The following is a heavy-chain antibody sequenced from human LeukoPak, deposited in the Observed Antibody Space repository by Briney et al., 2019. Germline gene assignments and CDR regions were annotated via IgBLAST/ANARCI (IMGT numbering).Heavy chain of an antibody. CDR2: IYYSGST. V-gene: IGHV4-39*07. D-gene: IGHD2/OR15-2a*01. J-gene: IGHJ5*02. Sequence: PSETLSLTCTVSGGSISSSSYYWGWIRQPPGKGLEWIGSIYYSGSTYYNPSLKSRVTISVDTSKNQFSLKLSSVTAADTAVYYCAKSMATRPYNWFDPWGQGTLVTVSS. CDR1: GGSISSSSYY. CDR3: AKSMATRPYNWFDP.